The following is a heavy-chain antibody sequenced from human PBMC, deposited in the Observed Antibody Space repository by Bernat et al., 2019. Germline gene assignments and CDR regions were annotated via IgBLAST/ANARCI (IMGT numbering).Heavy chain of an antibody. J-gene: IGHJ4*02. Sequence: EVHLVESGGGLVNPGGSLRLSCAVSGLSFSDAWMNWVRQAPGKGLEWVGRILSKGSGETTQYSAPVKDRFIVSRDDSRNTLYLQMNSLKTEDTAVYYCAPETWPWGLYINWGQGTLVTVSA. CDR2: ILSKGSGETT. CDR3: APETWPWGLYIN. D-gene: IGHD3-16*01. CDR1: GLSFSDAW. V-gene: IGHV3-15*01.